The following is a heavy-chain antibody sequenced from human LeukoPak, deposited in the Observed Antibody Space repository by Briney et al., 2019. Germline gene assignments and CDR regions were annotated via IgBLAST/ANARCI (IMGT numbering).Heavy chain of an antibody. CDR2: IIPILGIA. D-gene: IGHD5-12*01. CDR1: GGTFSSYA. CDR3: ARDPQDGYNLGY. Sequence: GASVKVSCKASGGTFSSYAISWVRQAPGQGLEWMGRIIPILGIANYAQKFQGRVTITADKSTSTAYMELSSLRSEDTAVYHCARDPQDGYNLGYWGQGTLVTVSS. V-gene: IGHV1-69*04. J-gene: IGHJ4*02.